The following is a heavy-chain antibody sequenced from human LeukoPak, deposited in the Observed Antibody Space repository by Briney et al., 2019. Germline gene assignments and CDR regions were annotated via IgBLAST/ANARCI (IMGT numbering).Heavy chain of an antibody. J-gene: IGHJ4*02. V-gene: IGHV3-66*01. Sequence: GGSLRLSCAASGFTFSSYAMSWVRQAPGSGLEWVSVIYSGGNTYYADSVKGRFTISRDNSKNTLYLQMNSLRAEDTAVYYCARDSGTTVGYFDYWGQGTLVTVSS. CDR3: ARDSGTTVGYFDY. D-gene: IGHD4-23*01. CDR1: GFTFSSYA. CDR2: IYSGGNT.